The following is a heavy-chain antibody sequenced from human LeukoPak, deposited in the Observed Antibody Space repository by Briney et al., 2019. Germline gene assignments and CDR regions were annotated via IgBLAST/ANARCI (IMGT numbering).Heavy chain of an antibody. CDR1: GFTFSSYS. CDR2: ISSSSSYI. V-gene: IGHV3-21*04. CDR3: ARATRYYGSGSWLTRSNWFDP. D-gene: IGHD3-10*01. J-gene: IGHJ5*02. Sequence: PGGSLRLSCAASGFTFSSYSMNWVRQAPGKGLEWVSSISSSSSYIYYADSVKGRFTISRDNAKNSLYLQMNSLRAEDTAVYYCARATRYYGSGSWLTRSNWFDPWGQGTLVTVSS.